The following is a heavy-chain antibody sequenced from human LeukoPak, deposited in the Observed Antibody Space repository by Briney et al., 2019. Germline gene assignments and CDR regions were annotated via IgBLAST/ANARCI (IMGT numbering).Heavy chain of an antibody. V-gene: IGHV4-59*04. CDR1: GFTVSSNY. Sequence: GSLRLSCAASGFTVSSNYMSWVRQPPGKGLEWIGDISDSGSTYYNPSLKSRVTISEDTSKNQFSLKVNSVTAADTAIYYCVRHAHHPTFDLWGQGTLVTVSS. CDR3: VRHAHHPTFDL. J-gene: IGHJ5*02. CDR2: ISDSGST.